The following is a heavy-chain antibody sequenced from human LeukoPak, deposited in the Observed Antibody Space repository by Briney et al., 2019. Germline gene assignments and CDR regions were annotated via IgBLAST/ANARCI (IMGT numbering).Heavy chain of an antibody. J-gene: IGHJ5*02. CDR1: GGTFSSYA. D-gene: IGHD6-13*01. CDR3: ARARTAAAVTYNWFDP. CDR2: IIPIFGIA. Sequence: ASVKVSCKASGGTFSSYAISWVRQAPGQGLEWMGRIIPIFGIANYAQKFQGRVTNTADKSTSTAYMELSSLRSEDTAVYYCARARTAAAVTYNWFDPWGQGTLVTVSS. V-gene: IGHV1-69*04.